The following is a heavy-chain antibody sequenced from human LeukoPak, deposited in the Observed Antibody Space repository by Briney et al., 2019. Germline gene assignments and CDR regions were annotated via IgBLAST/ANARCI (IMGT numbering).Heavy chain of an antibody. D-gene: IGHD3-10*01. CDR1: GFTFSSYA. CDR3: ARVHFGELLSPADY. V-gene: IGHV3-30-3*01. J-gene: IGHJ4*02. CDR2: ISYDGSDK. Sequence: GGSLRLSCAASGFTFSSYAMHWVRQAPGKGLEWVAVISYDGSDKYYADSVKGRFTISRDNSKNTLYLQMNSLRAEDTAVYYCARVHFGELLSPADYWGQGTLVTVSS.